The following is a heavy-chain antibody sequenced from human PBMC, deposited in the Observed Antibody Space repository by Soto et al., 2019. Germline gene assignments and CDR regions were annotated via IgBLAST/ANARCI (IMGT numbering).Heavy chain of an antibody. CDR3: ASGGGGGGVDS. Sequence: SETLSLTCAVSGGSISSSNWWSWVRQPPGKGLEWIGEIYHSGNTNYNPSLKSRVTMAVDKSRNQFPLKLSSVTAADTAVYYWASGGGGGGVDSGGRGPLVPVSS. CDR1: GGSISSSNW. CDR2: IYHSGNT. D-gene: IGHD3-16*01. V-gene: IGHV4-4*02. J-gene: IGHJ4*02.